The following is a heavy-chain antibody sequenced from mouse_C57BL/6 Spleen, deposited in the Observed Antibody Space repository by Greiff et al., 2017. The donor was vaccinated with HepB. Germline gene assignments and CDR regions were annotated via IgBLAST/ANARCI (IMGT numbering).Heavy chain of an antibody. CDR1: GYTFTDYY. CDR3: ARGTYSPYYFDG. D-gene: IGHD2-10*01. Sequence: EVQLQQSGPELVKPGASVKISCKASGYTFTDYYMNWVKQSHGKSLEWIGDINPNNGGTSYNQKFKGKATLTVDKSSSTAYMELRSLTSEDSAVYYCARGTYSPYYFDGWGKGTTLTVSS. CDR2: INPNNGGT. J-gene: IGHJ2*01. V-gene: IGHV1-26*01.